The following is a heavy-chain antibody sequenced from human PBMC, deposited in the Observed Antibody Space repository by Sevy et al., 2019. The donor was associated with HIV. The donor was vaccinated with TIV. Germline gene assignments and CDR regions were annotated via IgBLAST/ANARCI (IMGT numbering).Heavy chain of an antibody. CDR2: INESGIT. CDR1: DGSFSGYY. CDR3: ARSPTVVVVPGAPSWFDP. D-gene: IGHD2-2*01. V-gene: IGHV4-34*01. Sequence: TEILSLTCAVHDGSFSGYYWNWIRQLPGKGLEWIGEINESGITYYNPSLKSRVTISVDTSKKQFSLKLNSVTAADTAVYFCARSPTVVVVPGAPSWFDPWGQGTLVSVSS. J-gene: IGHJ5*02.